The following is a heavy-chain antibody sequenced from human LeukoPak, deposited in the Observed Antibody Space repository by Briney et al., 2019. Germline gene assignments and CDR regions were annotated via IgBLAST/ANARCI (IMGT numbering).Heavy chain of an antibody. CDR3: AKESFYYDTTGYKAYYFDY. Sequence: GGSLRLSCVASGFTFSDYYMSWIRQAPGKGLEWVSAISGRGVNIYNADSVKGRFTISRDISRTTLYLQMNSLRAEDTAVYYCAKESFYYDTTGYKAYYFDYWGQGTLVTVSS. CDR1: GFTFSDYY. CDR2: ISGRGVNI. D-gene: IGHD3-22*01. J-gene: IGHJ4*02. V-gene: IGHV3-23*01.